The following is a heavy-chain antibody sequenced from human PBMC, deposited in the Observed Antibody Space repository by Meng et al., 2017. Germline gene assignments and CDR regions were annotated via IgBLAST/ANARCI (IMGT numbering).Heavy chain of an antibody. CDR1: GFTFNNYW. Sequence: EGQLVGAGGGLVPPGGSLRLSCAASGFTFNNYWMHWVRQVPGKGLVWVSRISGDGSITNYADSVKGRFTISRDNAKNTLYLQMNSLRPEDTAVYYCLDEAPRSDYWGQGSLVTVSS. CDR2: ISGDGSIT. CDR3: LDEAPRSDY. V-gene: IGHV3-74*01. J-gene: IGHJ4*02. D-gene: IGHD1-1*01.